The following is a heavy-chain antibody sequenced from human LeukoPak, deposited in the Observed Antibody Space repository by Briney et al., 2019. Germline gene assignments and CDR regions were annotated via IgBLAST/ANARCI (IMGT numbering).Heavy chain of an antibody. CDR2: IRAYNGNT. D-gene: IGHD1-1*01. CDR1: GYTFTSYG. CDR3: ARPRGRRPDNQYDYYGMDV. Sequence: ASVKVSCKASGYTFTSYGISWVRQAPGQGLEWMGWIRAYNGNTNYAQKLQGRVTMTTDTSRSTAYMELRSLRSDDTAVYYCARPRGRRPDNQYDYYGMDVWGQGTTVTVSS. J-gene: IGHJ6*02. V-gene: IGHV1-18*01.